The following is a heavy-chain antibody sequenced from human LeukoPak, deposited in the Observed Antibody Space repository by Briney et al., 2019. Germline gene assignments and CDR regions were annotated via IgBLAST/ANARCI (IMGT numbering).Heavy chain of an antibody. J-gene: IGHJ6*02. CDR2: INPSGGST. V-gene: IGHV1-46*01. CDR3: ARDVPYSSGWSYYYYYGMDV. Sequence: ASVKVSCKASGGTFSSYAISWVRQAPGQGLEWMGIINPSGGSTSYAQKFQSRVTMTRDTSTSTVYMELSSLRSEDTAVYYCARDVPYSSGWSYYYYYGMDVWGQGTTVTVSS. D-gene: IGHD6-19*01. CDR1: GGTFSSYA.